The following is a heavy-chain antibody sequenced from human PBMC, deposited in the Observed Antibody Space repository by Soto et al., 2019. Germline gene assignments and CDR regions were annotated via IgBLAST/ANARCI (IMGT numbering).Heavy chain of an antibody. CDR1: GFTFSSYG. J-gene: IGHJ6*02. Sequence: VQLVESGGGVVQPGRSLRLSCAASGFTFSSYGMHWVRQAPGKGLEWVAVIWYDGSNKYYADSVKGRFTISRDNSKNTLYLQMNSLRAEDTAVYYCARVDTRGWVYYYYYGMDVWGQGTTVTVSS. CDR3: ARVDTRGWVYYYYYGMDV. D-gene: IGHD5-18*01. V-gene: IGHV3-33*01. CDR2: IWYDGSNK.